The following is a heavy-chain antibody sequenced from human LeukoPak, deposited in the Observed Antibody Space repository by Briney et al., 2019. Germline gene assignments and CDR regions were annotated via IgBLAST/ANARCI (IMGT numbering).Heavy chain of an antibody. CDR3: ARDLDYDILTGYNIFDY. V-gene: IGHV3-48*02. Sequence: PGGSLRLSCAASGCTFSSYSMNWVRQAPGKGLEWVSYISSSSSTIYYADSVKGRFTISRDNAKNSLYLQMNSLRDEDTAVYYCARDLDYDILTGYNIFDYWGQGTLVTVSS. CDR1: GCTFSSYS. J-gene: IGHJ4*02. D-gene: IGHD3-9*01. CDR2: ISSSSSTI.